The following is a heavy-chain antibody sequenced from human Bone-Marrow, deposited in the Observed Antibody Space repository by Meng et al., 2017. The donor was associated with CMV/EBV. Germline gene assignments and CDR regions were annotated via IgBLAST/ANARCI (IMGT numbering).Heavy chain of an antibody. J-gene: IGHJ6*02. D-gene: IGHD2-2*01. CDR2: INPNSGGT. CDR3: ARGHCSSTSCYRYYYGMDV. CDR1: GYTFTGYY. Sequence: ASVKVSCKASGYTFTGYYMHWVRQAPGQGLEWMGWINPNSGGTNYAQKFQGRVTMTRDTSISTAYMELSRLRSDDTAVYYCARGHCSSTSCYRYYYGMDVWGQGTTVTVSS. V-gene: IGHV1-2*02.